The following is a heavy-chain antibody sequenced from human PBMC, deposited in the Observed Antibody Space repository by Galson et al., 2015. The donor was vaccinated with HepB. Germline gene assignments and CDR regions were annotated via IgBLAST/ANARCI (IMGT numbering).Heavy chain of an antibody. CDR2: VSHDGSYK. J-gene: IGHJ4*02. CDR3: AKDPAGRFVVNYRGYYFDD. D-gene: IGHD1-7*01. Sequence: SLRLSCAASGFTFSNYGMHWVRQAPGKGLEWVALVSHDGSYKSYAESVKGRFTSFRDNSKGTLYLQMNSLRPEDTAVYFCAKDPAGRFVVNYRGYYFDDWGQGTLVTVS. CDR1: GFTFSNYG. V-gene: IGHV3-30*18.